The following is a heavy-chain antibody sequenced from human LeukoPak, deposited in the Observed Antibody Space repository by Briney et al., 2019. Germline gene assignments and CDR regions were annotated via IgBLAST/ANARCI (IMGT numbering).Heavy chain of an antibody. CDR3: ASNYYDSSTYWPDAFDI. J-gene: IGHJ3*02. CDR1: GFTFSSYS. CDR2: ISSSTSYI. Sequence: GGSLRPSCAASGFTFSSYSVNWVRQAPGKGLEWVSSISSSTSYIYYADSVKGRFTISRDNAKNSLYLQMNSLRAEDTAVYYCASNYYDSSTYWPDAFDIWGQGTMVTVSS. D-gene: IGHD3-22*01. V-gene: IGHV3-21*01.